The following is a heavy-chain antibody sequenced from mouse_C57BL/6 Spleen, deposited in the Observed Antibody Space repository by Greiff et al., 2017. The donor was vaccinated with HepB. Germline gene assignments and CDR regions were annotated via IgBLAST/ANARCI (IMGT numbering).Heavy chain of an antibody. CDR3: AKYGSRSFDY. CDR2: IDPSDSYT. Sequence: QVQLQQPGAELVKPGASVKLSCKASGYTFTSYWMQWVKQRPGQGLEWIGEIDPSDSYTNYNQKFKGKATLTVDTSSSTAYMQLSSLTSEDSAVYYCAKYGSRSFDYWGQGTTLTVSS. D-gene: IGHD1-1*01. J-gene: IGHJ2*01. V-gene: IGHV1-50*01. CDR1: GYTFTSYW.